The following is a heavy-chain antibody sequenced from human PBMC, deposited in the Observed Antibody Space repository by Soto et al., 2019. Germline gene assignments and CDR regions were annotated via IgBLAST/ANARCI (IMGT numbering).Heavy chain of an antibody. CDR1: GGSISSYY. CDR3: ARLTTPSSSASLYNWFDP. J-gene: IGHJ5*02. Sequence: SETLSLTCTVSGGSISSYYWSWIRQPPGKGLEWIGYIYYSGSTNYNPSLKSRVTISVDTSKNQFSLKLSSVTAADTAVYYCARLTTPSSSASLYNWFDPMGPGNPGHRLL. D-gene: IGHD6-6*01. CDR2: IYYSGST. V-gene: IGHV4-59*01.